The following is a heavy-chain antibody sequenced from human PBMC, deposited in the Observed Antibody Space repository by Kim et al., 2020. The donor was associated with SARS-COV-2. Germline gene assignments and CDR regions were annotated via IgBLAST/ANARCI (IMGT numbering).Heavy chain of an antibody. CDR3: ARRYSGSSYNWFDP. Sequence: SETLSLTCAVYGGSFNDYHWSWIRQSPGKGLEWIGEINHSGSSNYNPSLKSRVTMSVDTSKNQFSLKLNSVTAADTAVYYCARRYSGSSYNWFDPWGQGTLVTVSS. D-gene: IGHD6-13*01. V-gene: IGHV4-34*01. J-gene: IGHJ5*02. CDR2: INHSGSS. CDR1: GGSFNDYH.